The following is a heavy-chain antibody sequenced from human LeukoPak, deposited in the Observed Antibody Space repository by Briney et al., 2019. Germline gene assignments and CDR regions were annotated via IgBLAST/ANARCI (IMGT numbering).Heavy chain of an antibody. J-gene: IGHJ4*02. CDR3: ASFYEAYYFDY. CDR2: IYYSGST. CDR1: GGSISSGDYY. Sequence: SETLSLTCTVSGGSISSGDYYWSWIRQAPGKGLEWIGYIYYSGSTYYNSTLKSRVTISVDTSKNQFSLKLSSVTAADTAVYYCASFYEAYYFDYWGQGTLVTVSS. V-gene: IGHV4-30-4*01. D-gene: IGHD2-21*01.